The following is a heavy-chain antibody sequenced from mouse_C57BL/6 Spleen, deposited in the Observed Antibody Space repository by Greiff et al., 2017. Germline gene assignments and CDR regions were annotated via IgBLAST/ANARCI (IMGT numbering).Heavy chain of an antibody. CDR2: INPSNGGT. D-gene: IGHD2-4*01. J-gene: IGHJ2*01. V-gene: IGHV1-53*01. CDR3: ARSSYYDYEGYYFGY. CDR1: GYTFTSYW. Sequence: QVQLQQPGTELVKPGASVKLSCKASGYTFTSYWMHWVKQRPGQGLEWIGNINPSNGGTTYNEKFKSKATLTVDKSSSTAYMQLSSLTSVDSAVYYCARSSYYDYEGYYFGYWGQGATLTVSS.